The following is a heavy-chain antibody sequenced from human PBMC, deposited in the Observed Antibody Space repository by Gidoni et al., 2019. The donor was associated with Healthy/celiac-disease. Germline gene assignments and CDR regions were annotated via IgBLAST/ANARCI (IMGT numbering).Heavy chain of an antibody. V-gene: IGHV3-33*01. CDR3: ARDLGITKRGGPEGGPGGGFDL. CDR2: IWYDGSNK. CDR1: GFTFSSYG. Sequence: QVQLVESGGGVVQPGRSLRLSCAASGFTFSSYGMHWVRQAPGTGLEWVAVIWYDGSNKYYADSVKGRFTISRDNSKNTLYLQMNSLRAEDTAVYYCARDLGITKRGGPEGGPGGGFDLWGRGTLVTVSS. J-gene: IGHJ2*01. D-gene: IGHD3-10*01.